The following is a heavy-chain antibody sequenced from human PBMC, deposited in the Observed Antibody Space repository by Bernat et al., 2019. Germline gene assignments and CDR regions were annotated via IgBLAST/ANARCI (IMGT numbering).Heavy chain of an antibody. J-gene: IGHJ2*01. D-gene: IGHD6-13*01. CDR1: GFTFSNAW. Sequence: EVQLVESGGGLVKPGGSLRLPCAASGFTFSNAWMSWVRQAPGKGLEWVGRIKSKTDGGPTDYAAPVKGRFTISRDDSKNTLYLQMNSLKTEDTAVYYCTTHRSEYSSSWYRNGYWYFDLWGRGTLVTVSS. CDR3: TTHRSEYSSSWYRNGYWYFDL. V-gene: IGHV3-15*01. CDR2: IKSKTDGGPT.